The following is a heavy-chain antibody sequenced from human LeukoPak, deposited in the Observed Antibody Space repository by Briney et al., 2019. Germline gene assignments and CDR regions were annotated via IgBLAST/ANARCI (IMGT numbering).Heavy chain of an antibody. CDR1: GDSVSSNSAA. CDR3: ARDINSWAAAGPGCNWFDP. D-gene: IGHD6-13*01. V-gene: IGHV6-1*01. CDR2: TYYRSKWYN. Sequence: SQTLSLTCAISGDSVSSNSAAWNWIRQSPSRGLEWLGRTYYRSKWYNDYAVSVKSRITINPDTSKNQFSLQLNSVTPEDTAVYYCARDINSWAAAGPGCNWFDPWGQGTLVTVSS. J-gene: IGHJ5*02.